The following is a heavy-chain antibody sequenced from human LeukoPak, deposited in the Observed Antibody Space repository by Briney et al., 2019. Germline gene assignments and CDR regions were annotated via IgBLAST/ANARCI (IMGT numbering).Heavy chain of an antibody. Sequence: PGGSLRLSCAASGFTFSSYAMSWVRQAPGKGLEWVSAISGSGGSTYYADSVKGRFAISRDNSKNTLSLHMTSLRADDTALYYCARDRHITPLYYFDYWGQGTQVTVSS. D-gene: IGHD1-14*01. CDR1: GFTFSSYA. CDR2: ISGSGGST. CDR3: ARDRHITPLYYFDY. V-gene: IGHV3-23*01. J-gene: IGHJ4*02.